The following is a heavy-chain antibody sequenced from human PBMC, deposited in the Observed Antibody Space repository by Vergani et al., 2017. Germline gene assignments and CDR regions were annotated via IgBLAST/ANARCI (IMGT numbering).Heavy chain of an antibody. CDR3: ARVLTVTTHYYYYGMDV. V-gene: IGHV3-66*02. J-gene: IGHJ6*02. D-gene: IGHD4-11*01. CDR2: IYSGGST. CDR1: GFTVSSNY. Sequence: EVQLVESGGGLVQPGGSLRLSCAASGFTVSSNYMSWVRPAPGKGLEWVSVIYSGGSTYYADSVKGRFTISRDNSKNTLYLQMNSLRAEDTAVYYCARVLTVTTHYYYYGMDVWGQGTTVTVSS.